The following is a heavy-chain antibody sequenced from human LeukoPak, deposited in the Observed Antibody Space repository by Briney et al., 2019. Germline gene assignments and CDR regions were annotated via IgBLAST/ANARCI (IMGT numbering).Heavy chain of an antibody. CDR2: IYYTGST. D-gene: IGHD7-27*01. J-gene: IGHJ4*02. CDR1: GGSVSDYY. V-gene: IGHV4-59*02. CDR3: ASRKLGNAY. Sequence: SETLSLTCTISGGSVSDYYWSWIRQSPRKGLEWIGYIYYTGSTSYNPSRKSRVTISADTSKNEFSLKLNSVTAADTAVYYCASRKLGNAYWGQGTLVTVAS.